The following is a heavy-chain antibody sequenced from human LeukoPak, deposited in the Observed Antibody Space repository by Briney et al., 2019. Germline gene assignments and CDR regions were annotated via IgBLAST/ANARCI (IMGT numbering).Heavy chain of an antibody. V-gene: IGHV3-7*01. CDR2: MKQDGSEK. Sequence: PSETLSLTCAVYGGSFSGYYWSWIRQPPGKGLEWVANMKQDGSEKYYVDSVKGRFTISRDNAKNSLYLQMNSLRAEDTAVYYCARERVWFGELFRLYFDYWGQGTLVTVSS. D-gene: IGHD3-10*01. CDR1: GGSFSGYY. CDR3: ARERVWFGELFRLYFDY. J-gene: IGHJ4*02.